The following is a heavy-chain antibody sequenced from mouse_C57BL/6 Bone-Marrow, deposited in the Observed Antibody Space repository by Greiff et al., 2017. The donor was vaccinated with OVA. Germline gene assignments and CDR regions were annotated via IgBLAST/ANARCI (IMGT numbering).Heavy chain of an antibody. J-gene: IGHJ2*01. D-gene: IGHD1-1*01. CDR3: ARELRFYYFDY. Sequence: DVKLQESGPGMVKPSQSLSLTCTVTGYSITSGYDWHWIRHFPGNKLEWMGYISYSCSTNYNPSLKSRISITHDTSKNHFFLKLNSVTTEDTATYYCARELRFYYFDYWGQGTTLTVSS. CDR2: ISYSCST. V-gene: IGHV3-1*01. CDR1: GYSITSGYD.